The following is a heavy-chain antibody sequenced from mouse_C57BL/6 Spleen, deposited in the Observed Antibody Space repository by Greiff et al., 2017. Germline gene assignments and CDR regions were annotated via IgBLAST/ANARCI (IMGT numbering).Heavy chain of an antibody. V-gene: IGHV10-1*01. D-gene: IGHD1-1*01. CDR1: GFSFNTYA. J-gene: IGHJ3*01. CDR3: VRPYGSSYPWFAY. Sequence: EVKLVESGGGLVQPKGSLKLSCAASGFSFNTYAMNWVRQAPGKGLEWVARIRSKSNNYATYYADSVKDRFTISRDDSESMLYLQMNNLKTEDTAMYYCVRPYGSSYPWFAYWGQGTLVTVSA. CDR2: IRSKSNNYAT.